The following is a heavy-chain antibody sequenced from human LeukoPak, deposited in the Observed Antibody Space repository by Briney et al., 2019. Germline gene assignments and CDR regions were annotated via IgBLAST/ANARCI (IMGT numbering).Heavy chain of an antibody. CDR1: GGSISSGGYY. Sequence: SQTLSLTCTVSGGSISSGGYYWSWIRQLPGKGLEWIGYIYYSGSTYYNPSLKSRLTISVETSKNQFSLKLSSVTAADTAVYYCATTASTTHFDYWGQGTLVTVSS. CDR3: ATTASTTHFDY. V-gene: IGHV4-31*03. J-gene: IGHJ4*02. D-gene: IGHD2/OR15-2a*01. CDR2: IYYSGST.